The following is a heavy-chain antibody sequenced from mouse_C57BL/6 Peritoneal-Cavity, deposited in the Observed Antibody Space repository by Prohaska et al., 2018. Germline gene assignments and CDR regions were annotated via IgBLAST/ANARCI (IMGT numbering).Heavy chain of an antibody. CDR3: ARDYYGSSYDYYAMDY. J-gene: IGHJ4*01. CDR2: INPYNGGT. V-gene: IGHV1-19*01. Sequence: HGKSLEWSGVINPYNGGTSYNQKFKGKATLTVDKSSSTSYMELNSLTSEDSAVYYCARDYYGSSYDYYAMDYWGQGTSVTVSS. D-gene: IGHD1-1*01.